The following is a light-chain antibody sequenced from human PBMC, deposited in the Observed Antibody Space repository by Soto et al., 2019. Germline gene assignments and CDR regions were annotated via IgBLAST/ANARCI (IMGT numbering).Light chain of an antibody. V-gene: IGKV1-5*03. CDR1: QSISDS. Sequence: DIQMTQSPSTLSASVGDRVTITCRASQSISDSLAWYQQKPGKAPKLLIYEASSLKSGGPSRFSGSRSGTEYTLTISSLQPDDFATYYCQQYNGDWTFGQGTKVEIK. CDR3: QQYNGDWT. J-gene: IGKJ1*01. CDR2: EAS.